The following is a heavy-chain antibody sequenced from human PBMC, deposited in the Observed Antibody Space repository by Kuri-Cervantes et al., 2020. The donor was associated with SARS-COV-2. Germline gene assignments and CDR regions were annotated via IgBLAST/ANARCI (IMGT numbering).Heavy chain of an antibody. Sequence: SGTLSLTCAVSGASISSQYLSWIRQSPGKGLEWIGYVSYNGRTNYNHSLRSRVTISADTSKNQFSLKLSSVTAADTAVYYCARGVSGAYSSYKYYIDVWGNGTTVTVSS. CDR1: GASISSQY. V-gene: IGHV4-59*11. J-gene: IGHJ6*03. D-gene: IGHD4-11*01. CDR2: VSYNGRT. CDR3: ARGVSGAYSSYKYYIDV.